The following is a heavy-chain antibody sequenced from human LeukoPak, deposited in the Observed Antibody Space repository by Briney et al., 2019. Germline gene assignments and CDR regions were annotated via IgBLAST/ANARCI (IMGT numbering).Heavy chain of an antibody. CDR1: NGSISSDF. CDR2: VHYSGRT. J-gene: IGHJ4*02. Sequence: PSETLSLTCTVSNGSISSDFWNWIRQPPGKGLEWIGYVHYSGRTNYNPSLKSRVAISVDTSKNQFSLKLSSVTAADTAVYYCARQRPLAYCGGDCYSGNFDYWGQGTLVTVSS. V-gene: IGHV4-59*08. CDR3: ARQRPLAYCGGDCYSGNFDY. D-gene: IGHD2-21*02.